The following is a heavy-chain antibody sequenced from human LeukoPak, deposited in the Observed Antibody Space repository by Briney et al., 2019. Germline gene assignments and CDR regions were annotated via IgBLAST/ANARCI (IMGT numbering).Heavy chain of an antibody. CDR1: GFTVSSDY. CDR3: ARAPWNDGHEGDY. V-gene: IGHV3-66*02. CDR2: IYSGSNT. D-gene: IGHD1-1*01. Sequence: PGGSLRLSCAVSGFTVSSDYMSWVRQAPGKGPEWVSVIYSGSNTYHVDSVKGRFTISRDNSKNTLYLQMSSLRVEDTAVYYCARAPWNDGHEGDYWGQGTLVTVSS. J-gene: IGHJ4*02.